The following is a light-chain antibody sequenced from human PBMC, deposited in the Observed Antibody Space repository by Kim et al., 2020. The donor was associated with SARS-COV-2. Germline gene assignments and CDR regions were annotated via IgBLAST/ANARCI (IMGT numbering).Light chain of an antibody. CDR3: CSYVGGSSWV. J-gene: IGLJ3*02. Sequence: QSITISCTGTSSDVGSHNLVSWYQQYPGKAPKLMMYEVNKRPSGVSNRFSGSKSGNTASLTISGLQTEDEADYYCCSYVGGSSWVFGGGTKLTVL. V-gene: IGLV2-23*02. CDR1: SSDVGSHNL. CDR2: EVN.